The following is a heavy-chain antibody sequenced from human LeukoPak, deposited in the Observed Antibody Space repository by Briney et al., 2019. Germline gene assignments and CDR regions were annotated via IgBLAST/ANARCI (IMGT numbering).Heavy chain of an antibody. CDR3: ASFSSGWPRPGY. CDR2: IYHSGST. D-gene: IGHD6-19*01. V-gene: IGHV4-4*02. J-gene: IGHJ4*02. CDR1: GGSISSSNW. Sequence: SETLSLTCAVSGGSISSSNWWSWVRQPPGKGLEWVGEIYHSGSTNYNPSLKSRVTISVDKSKNQFSLKLSSVTAADTAVYSCASFSSGWPRPGYWGQGTLVTVSS.